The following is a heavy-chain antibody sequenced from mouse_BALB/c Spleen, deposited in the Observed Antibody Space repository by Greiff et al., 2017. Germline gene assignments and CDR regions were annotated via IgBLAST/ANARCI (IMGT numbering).Heavy chain of an antibody. J-gene: IGHJ4*01. V-gene: IGHV2-2*02. CDR1: GFSLTSYG. CDR2: IWSGGST. CDR3: ARTVITYYYAMDY. Sequence: QVQLKESGPGLVQPSQSLSITCTVSGFSLTSYGVHWVRQSPGKGLEWLGVIWSGGSTDYNAAFISRLSISKDNSKSQVFFKMNSLQANDTAIYYCARTVITYYYAMDYWGQGTSVTVSS. D-gene: IGHD2-4*01.